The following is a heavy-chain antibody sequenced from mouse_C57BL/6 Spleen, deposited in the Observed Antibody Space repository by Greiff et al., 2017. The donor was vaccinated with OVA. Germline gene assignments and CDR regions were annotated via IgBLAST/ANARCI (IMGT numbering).Heavy chain of an antibody. CDR3: ARAPYDYDGTWFAY. D-gene: IGHD2-4*01. V-gene: IGHV5-4*01. Sequence: VQGVESGGGLVKPGGSLKLSCAASGFTFSSYAMSWVRQTPEKRLEWVATISDGGSYTYYPDNVKGRFTISRDNAKNNLYLQMSHLKSEDTAMYYCARAPYDYDGTWFAYWGQGTLVTVSA. CDR2: ISDGGSYT. J-gene: IGHJ3*01. CDR1: GFTFSSYA.